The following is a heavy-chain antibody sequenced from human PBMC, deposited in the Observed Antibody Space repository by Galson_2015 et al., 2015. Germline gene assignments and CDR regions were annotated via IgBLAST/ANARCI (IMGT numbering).Heavy chain of an antibody. J-gene: IGHJ6*02. CDR2: IYYSGST. Sequence: SETLSLTCTVSGGSISSYYWSWIRQPPGKGLEWIGYIYYSGSTNYNPSLKSRVTISVDTSKNQFSLKLSSVTAADTAVYYCAREPLSNWGFRDYGMDVWGQGTTVTVSS. CDR3: AREPLSNWGFRDYGMDV. D-gene: IGHD7-27*01. CDR1: GGSISSYY. V-gene: IGHV4-59*01.